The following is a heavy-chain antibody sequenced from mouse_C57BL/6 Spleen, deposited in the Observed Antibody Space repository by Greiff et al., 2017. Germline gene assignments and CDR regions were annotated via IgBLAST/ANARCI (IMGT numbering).Heavy chain of an antibody. CDR1: GYAFSSYW. CDR3: ARSGVYYGNYVRGARDY. D-gene: IGHD2-1*01. Sequence: VQGVESGAELVKPGASVKISCKASGYAFSSYWMNWVKQRPGKGLEWIGQIYPGDGDTNYNGKFKGKATLTADKSSSTAYMQLSSLTSEDSAVYFCARSGVYYGNYVRGARDYWGQGTSVTGSS. CDR2: IYPGDGDT. V-gene: IGHV1-80*01. J-gene: IGHJ4*01.